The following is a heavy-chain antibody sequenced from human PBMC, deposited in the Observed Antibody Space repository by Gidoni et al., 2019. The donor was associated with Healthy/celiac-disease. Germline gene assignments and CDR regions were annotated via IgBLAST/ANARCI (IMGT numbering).Heavy chain of an antibody. J-gene: IGHJ6*03. Sequence: QAPGKGLEWAAVIWYARSNKYYADSVKGRFTISRDNSKNTLSPQMNSLRAEDTAVYYRASDGPDCSSTSYAPSPYYDYYYMDVWGKGTTVTVSS. CDR3: ASDGPDCSSTSYAPSPYYDYYYMDV. CDR2: IWYARSNK. V-gene: IGHV3-33*01. D-gene: IGHD2-2*01.